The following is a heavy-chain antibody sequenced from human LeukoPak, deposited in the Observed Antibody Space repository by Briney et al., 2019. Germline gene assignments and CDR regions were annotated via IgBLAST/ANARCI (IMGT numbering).Heavy chain of an antibody. V-gene: IGHV4-39*07. CDR3: ARAVRAGSYYDSSGYIDY. Sequence: SETLSLTCTVSGGSISSSSYYWGWIRQPPGKGLEWIGSIYYSGSTYYNPSLKSRVTISVDTSKNQFSLKLSSVTAADTAVYYCARAVRAGSYYDSSGYIDYWGQGTLVTVSS. CDR2: IYYSGST. D-gene: IGHD3-22*01. J-gene: IGHJ4*02. CDR1: GGSISSSSYY.